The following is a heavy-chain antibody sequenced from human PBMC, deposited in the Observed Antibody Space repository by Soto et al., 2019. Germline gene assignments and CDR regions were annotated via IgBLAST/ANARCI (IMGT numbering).Heavy chain of an antibody. CDR1: GYTFTNYG. CDR3: ARVPQQLTGRASNWFDP. J-gene: IGHJ5*02. CDR2: ISVHNGNT. V-gene: IGHV1-18*01. Sequence: QVQLVQSGIEVKNPGASVKVSCKASGYTFTNYGISWVRQAPGQGLEWMGWISVHNGNTNYAQKLQGKVSNAKGPSTNTAYMELGSLGPEDTAVYHCARVPQQLTGRASNWFDPWGRGTLVIVSS. D-gene: IGHD6-13*01.